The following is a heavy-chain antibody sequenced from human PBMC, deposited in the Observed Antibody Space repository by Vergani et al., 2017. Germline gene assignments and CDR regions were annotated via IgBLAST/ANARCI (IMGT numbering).Heavy chain of an antibody. CDR1: GFTFSNAC. CDR2: IKSKTDGGTA. Sequence: EVQLVESGGGFVKPGGSLRLSCAASGFTFSNACMGWVRQVPGKGREWVVRIKSKTDGGTADYAAPVKGRFTISRDDSKNTLYLQMNSLKTEDTAVYYYTTEVDYWGQGTLVTVSS. V-gene: IGHV3-15*01. J-gene: IGHJ4*02. CDR3: TTEVDY.